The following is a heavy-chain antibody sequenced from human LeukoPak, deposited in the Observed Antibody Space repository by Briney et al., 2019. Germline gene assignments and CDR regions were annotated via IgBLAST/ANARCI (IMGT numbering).Heavy chain of an antibody. CDR1: GGSISSYY. V-gene: IGHV4-4*07. D-gene: IGHD2-8*01. Sequence: PSETLSLTCTVSGGSISSYYWSWIRQPAGKGLEWIGRIYTSGSTNYNPSLKSRVTISVDTSKNQFSLKLSSVTAADTAVYYCARGLRCTNGVCYTGYYYYMDVWGKGTTVTVSS. CDR2: IYTSGST. J-gene: IGHJ6*03. CDR3: ARGLRCTNGVCYTGYYYYMDV.